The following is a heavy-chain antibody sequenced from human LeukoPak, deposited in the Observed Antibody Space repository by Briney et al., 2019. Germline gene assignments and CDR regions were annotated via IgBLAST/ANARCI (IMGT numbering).Heavy chain of an antibody. CDR3: AKEYYDFWSGYYAPGYFDY. Sequence: PGGSLRLSCAASGFTFSSYAMSWVRQARGKGLEWVSAISSSGGSTSYADSVKGRFTISRENSKNSLYLQMDSLRAEDPAVYYCAKEYYDFWSGYYAPGYFDYWGQGTLVTVSS. CDR2: ISSSGGST. J-gene: IGHJ4*02. CDR1: GFTFSSYA. V-gene: IGHV3-23*01. D-gene: IGHD3-3*01.